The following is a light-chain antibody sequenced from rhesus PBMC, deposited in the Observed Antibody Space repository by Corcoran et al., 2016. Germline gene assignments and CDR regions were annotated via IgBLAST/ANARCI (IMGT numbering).Light chain of an antibody. CDR2: KAS. CDR1: QGISSW. V-gene: IGKV1-22*01. Sequence: DIQMTQSPSSLSASVGDKVTITCRASQGISSWLAWYQQKAGKAPKLLIYKASSLQSGVPSRFSGIGSGTEFTLTISSLQPEDFATYYCLQYSSSPYSFGQGTKVEIK. CDR3: LQYSSSPYS. J-gene: IGKJ2*01.